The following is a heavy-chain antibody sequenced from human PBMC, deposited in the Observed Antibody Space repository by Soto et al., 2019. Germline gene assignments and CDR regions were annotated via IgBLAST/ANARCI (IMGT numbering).Heavy chain of an antibody. CDR2: IYYSGST. D-gene: IGHD6-19*01. CDR3: AGPSIAVAGTGFDY. Sequence: QVQLQESGPGLVKPSETLSLTCTVSGGSISSYYWSWIRQPPGKGLEWIGYIYYSGSTNYNPSLKSRVTISVDTSKNQFSLKLSSVTAADTVVYYCAGPSIAVAGTGFDYWGQGTLVTVSS. CDR1: GGSISSYY. J-gene: IGHJ4*02. V-gene: IGHV4-59*08.